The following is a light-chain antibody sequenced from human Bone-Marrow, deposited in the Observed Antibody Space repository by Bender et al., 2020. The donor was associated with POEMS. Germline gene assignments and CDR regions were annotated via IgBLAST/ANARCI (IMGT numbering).Light chain of an antibody. CDR3: QTWGSGFRV. J-gene: IGLJ3*02. CDR1: SGHSNYA. CDR2: LNSDGSH. Sequence: QLVLTQSPSASASLGASVKLTCTLSSGHSNYAIAWHQQQPKKGPRYLMKLNSDGSHNKGDGIPDRFSGSSSGAERYLTISSLQSEDEADYYCQTWGSGFRVFGGGTKLTVL. V-gene: IGLV4-69*01.